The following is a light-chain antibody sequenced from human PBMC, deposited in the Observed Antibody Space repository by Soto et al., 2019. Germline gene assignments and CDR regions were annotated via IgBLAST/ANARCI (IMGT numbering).Light chain of an antibody. CDR2: DVS. CDR3: CSYAGSYTFV. Sequence: QSALTQPRSVSGSPGQSVTISCTGTSRDVGAYNYVSWYQQHPGKAPKFVIYDVSKRPSGVPDSFSGSKSGNTASLTISGLQAEDEADYYCCSYAGSYTFVFGTWTKLTVL. V-gene: IGLV2-11*01. J-gene: IGLJ1*01. CDR1: SRDVGAYNY.